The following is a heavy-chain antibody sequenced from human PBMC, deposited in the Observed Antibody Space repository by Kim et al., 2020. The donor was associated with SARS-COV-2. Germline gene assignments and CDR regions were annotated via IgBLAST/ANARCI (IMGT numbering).Heavy chain of an antibody. Sequence: GGSLRLSCAASGFTFSSYCMHWVRQAPGKGLVWVAVISYDGSNKYYADSVKGRFTISRDNSKNTLYLQMNSLRAEDTAVYYCAKDGAAGRAGSLRRNWFDPWGPGTPVTASS. CDR3: AKDGAAGRAGSLRRNWFDP. CDR1: GFTFSSYC. D-gene: IGHD6-13*01. CDR2: ISYDGSNK. V-gene: IGHV3-30*18. J-gene: IGHJ5*02.